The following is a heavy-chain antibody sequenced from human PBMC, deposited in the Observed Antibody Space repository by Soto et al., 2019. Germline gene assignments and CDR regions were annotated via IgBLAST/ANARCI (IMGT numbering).Heavy chain of an antibody. D-gene: IGHD6-13*01. CDR1: GFTFSNAW. CDR3: ARRIAPGNFAY. Sequence: EVQLVESGGGLVKPGGSLRLSCAASGFTFSNAWMNWFRQAPGKGLEWMGIIYPGDSDARYSPSFQGQVTISVDKSISTAYLQWSSLKASDTAVYFCARRIAPGNFAYWGQGALVTVSP. J-gene: IGHJ4*02. V-gene: IGHV5-51*01. CDR2: IYPGDSDA.